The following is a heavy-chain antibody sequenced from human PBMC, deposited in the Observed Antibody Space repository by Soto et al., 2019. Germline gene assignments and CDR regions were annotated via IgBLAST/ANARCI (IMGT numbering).Heavy chain of an antibody. J-gene: IGHJ6*02. CDR1: GFTFEDHA. Sequence: HPGGSLRLSCAASGFTSGFTFEDHAMHWVRQAPGKGLEWVSGISWNSGTIGYADSVKGRFTISRDNAKNSLYLQMNSLRVEDTAIYYCGKDRDGGFNVMEVWGQGTTVTVSS. CDR2: ISWNSGTI. D-gene: IGHD2-15*01. V-gene: IGHV3-9*01. CDR3: GKDRDGGFNVMEV.